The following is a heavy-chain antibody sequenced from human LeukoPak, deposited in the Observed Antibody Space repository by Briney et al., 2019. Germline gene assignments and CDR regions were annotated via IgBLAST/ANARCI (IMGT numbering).Heavy chain of an antibody. V-gene: IGHV1-69*13. D-gene: IGHD4-11*01. CDR1: GGTFSSYA. Sequence: GASVKVSCKASGGTFSSYAISWVRQAPGQGLEWMGGIIPIFGTANYAQKFQGRVTITADESTSTAYMELSSLRSEDTAVYYCTNDYSNYALTNWGQGTLVTVSS. CDR3: TNDYSNYALTN. J-gene: IGHJ4*02. CDR2: IIPIFGTA.